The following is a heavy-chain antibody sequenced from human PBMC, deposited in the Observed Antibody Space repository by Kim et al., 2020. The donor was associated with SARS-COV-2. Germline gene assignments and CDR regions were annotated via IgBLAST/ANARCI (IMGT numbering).Heavy chain of an antibody. V-gene: IGHV4-59*08. J-gene: IGHJ6*02. CDR1: GGSISSYY. Sequence: SETLSLTCTVSGGSISSYYWSWIRQPPGKGLEWIGYIYYSGSTNYNPSLKSRVTISVDTSKNQFSLKLSSVTAADTAVYYCARRGVAYGMDVWGQGTTVT. CDR2: IYYSGST. CDR3: ARRGVAYGMDV. D-gene: IGHD3-10*01.